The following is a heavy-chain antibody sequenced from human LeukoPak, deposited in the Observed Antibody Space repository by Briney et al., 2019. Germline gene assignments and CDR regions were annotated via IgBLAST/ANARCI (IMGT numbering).Heavy chain of an antibody. Sequence: GGSLRLSCAASGFTFSSYSMNWVRQAPGKGLEWVSSISSSSSYICYADSVKGRFTISRDNAKNSLYLQMNSLRAEDTAVYYCARGKPTYYDFWSGYYMDVWGKGTTVTVSS. D-gene: IGHD3-3*01. CDR3: ARGKPTYYDFWSGYYMDV. CDR2: ISSSSSYI. V-gene: IGHV3-21*01. J-gene: IGHJ6*03. CDR1: GFTFSSYS.